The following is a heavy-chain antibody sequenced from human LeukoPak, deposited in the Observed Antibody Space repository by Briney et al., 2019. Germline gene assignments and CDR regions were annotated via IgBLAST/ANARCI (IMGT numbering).Heavy chain of an antibody. Sequence: GRSLRLSCAASGFTFSSYGMHWVRQAPGKGLEWVSSISSSSSYIYYADSVKGRFTISRDNAKNSLYLQMNSLRAEDTAVYYCARDRFLGYCSGGSCYSDLNNWFDPWGQGTLVTVSS. CDR1: GFTFSSYG. V-gene: IGHV3-21*01. D-gene: IGHD2-15*01. CDR3: ARDRFLGYCSGGSCYSDLNNWFDP. CDR2: ISSSSSYI. J-gene: IGHJ5*02.